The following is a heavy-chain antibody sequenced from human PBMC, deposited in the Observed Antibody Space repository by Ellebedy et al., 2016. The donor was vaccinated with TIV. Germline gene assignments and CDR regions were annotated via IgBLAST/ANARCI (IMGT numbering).Heavy chain of an antibody. J-gene: IGHJ4*02. CDR3: ARGGGLFDY. Sequence: SETLSLXXTVSGGSISSYYWSWIRQPPGQGLEWIGYIFHSGISNYNPSLKRRVTISIDTSKNQFSLRLSSVTAADTAVYYWARGGGLFDYWGQGTLVTVSS. V-gene: IGHV4-59*01. CDR2: IFHSGIS. CDR1: GGSISSYY. D-gene: IGHD3-16*01.